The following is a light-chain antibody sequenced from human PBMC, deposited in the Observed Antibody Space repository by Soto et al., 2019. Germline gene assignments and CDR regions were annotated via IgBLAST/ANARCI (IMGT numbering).Light chain of an antibody. J-gene: IGLJ2*01. Sequence: QSVLTQPPSVSGAPGQRVTISCTGSSSNIGAGYDVHWYQQLPGTAPKLLIHGNRNRPSGVPDRFSGSKSGTSASLAITGLQAEDWADYYCQSYDSSLSGSVFGGGTKLTVL. V-gene: IGLV1-40*01. CDR1: SSNIGAGYD. CDR2: GNR. CDR3: QSYDSSLSGSV.